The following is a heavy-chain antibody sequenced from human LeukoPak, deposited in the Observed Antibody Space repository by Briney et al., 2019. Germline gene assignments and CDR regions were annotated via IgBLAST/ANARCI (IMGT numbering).Heavy chain of an antibody. CDR3: ARGGSYYDFWSGYYDYYYYMDV. CDR2: IYYSGST. Sequence: SETLSLTCTVSGGSISSYYWSWIRQPPGKGLEWIGYIYYSGSTDYNPSLKSRVTISVDTSKNQFSLRLTSVTAADTAVYYCARGGSYYDFWSGYYDYYYYMDVWGKGTTVTVSS. CDR1: GGSISSYY. D-gene: IGHD3-3*01. V-gene: IGHV4-59*01. J-gene: IGHJ6*03.